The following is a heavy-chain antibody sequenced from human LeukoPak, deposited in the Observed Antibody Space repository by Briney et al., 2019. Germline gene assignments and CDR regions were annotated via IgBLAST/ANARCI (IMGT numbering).Heavy chain of an antibody. CDR2: FDPEDGET. CDR1: GYTLTELS. J-gene: IGHJ6*03. V-gene: IGHV1-24*01. Sequence: ASVKVSCKVSGYTLTELSMHWVRQAPGKGLEWMGGFDPEDGETIYAQKFQGRVTMTEDTSTDTAYMELSSLRSEDTAVYYCARGGCSSTSCYIPPYYYYYMDVWGKGTTVTISS. D-gene: IGHD2-2*02. CDR3: ARGGCSSTSCYIPPYYYYYMDV.